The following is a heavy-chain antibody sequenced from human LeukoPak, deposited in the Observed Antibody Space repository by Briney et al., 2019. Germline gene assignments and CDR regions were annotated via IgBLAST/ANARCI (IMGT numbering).Heavy chain of an antibody. J-gene: IGHJ4*02. CDR1: GFTFSSYW. V-gene: IGHV3-74*01. CDR3: ARRGAVVATYYYDY. CDR2: INGDGRTT. D-gene: IGHD3-22*01. Sequence: GGSLRLSCAASGFTFSSYWMHWVRQAPGKGLMWVSRINGDGRTTNYADSVQGRFTISRDNAKNTLYLQMSSLTAEDTAVYYCARRGAVVATYYYDYWGQGTLVTVSS.